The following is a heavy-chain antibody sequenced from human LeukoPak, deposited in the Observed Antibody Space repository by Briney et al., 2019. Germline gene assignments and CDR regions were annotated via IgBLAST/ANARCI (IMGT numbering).Heavy chain of an antibody. D-gene: IGHD3-10*01. CDR2: IYYSGST. CDR3: ARDQREPYGSGSFEFDP. CDR1: GGSISSGGYY. V-gene: IGHV4-31*03. Sequence: SQTLSLTCTVSGGSISSGGYYWSWIRQHPGKGLEWIGYIYYSGSTYYNPSLKSRVTISVDTSKNQFSLKLSSATAADTAVYYCARDQREPYGSGSFEFDPWGQGTLVTVSS. J-gene: IGHJ5*02.